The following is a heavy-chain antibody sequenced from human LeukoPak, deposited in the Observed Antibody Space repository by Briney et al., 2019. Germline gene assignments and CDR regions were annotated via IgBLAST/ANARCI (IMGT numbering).Heavy chain of an antibody. CDR1: GGPFSGYF. D-gene: IGHD3-10*01. V-gene: IGHV4-34*01. CDR2: IHNSGTT. Sequence: SETLSLTCAVSGGPFSGYFWSWIRQSSGKGLEWIGEIHNSGTTNYNPSLNSRVTFSEDTSKNQFYLNLSSVTAADTAVYYCARRYYYNLGSFPFDFWGQGTLVTVSS. J-gene: IGHJ4*02. CDR3: ARRYYYNLGSFPFDF.